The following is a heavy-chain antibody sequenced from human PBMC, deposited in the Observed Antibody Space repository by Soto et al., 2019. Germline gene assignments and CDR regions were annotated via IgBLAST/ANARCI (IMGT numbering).Heavy chain of an antibody. Sequence: QVQLVQSGAEVKKPGASVKVSCKASGYTFTNSYIHWVRQAPGQGLEWMALLNPNGGSTNYAPNFQGRVTVTRDTSTSTVYMELTRLTSEDTAVYYCARNLAAGDYWGQGTLVTVSS. CDR2: LNPNGGST. V-gene: IGHV1-46*01. D-gene: IGHD6-13*01. CDR1: GYTFTNSY. J-gene: IGHJ4*02. CDR3: ARNLAAGDY.